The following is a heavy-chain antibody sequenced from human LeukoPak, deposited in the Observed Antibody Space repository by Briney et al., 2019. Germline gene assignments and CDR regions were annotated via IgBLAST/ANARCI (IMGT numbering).Heavy chain of an antibody. J-gene: IGHJ4*02. CDR2: IYTSGST. V-gene: IGHV4-61*02. CDR1: GGSISSGSYY. D-gene: IGHD6-19*01. Sequence: PSETLSLTCTVSGGSISSGSYYWSWIRQPAGKGLEWIGRIYTSGSTNYNPSLKSRVTISVDTSKNQFSLKLSSVTAADTAVYYCATMFSIGWGSPDYWGQGTLVTVSS. CDR3: ATMFSIGWGSPDY.